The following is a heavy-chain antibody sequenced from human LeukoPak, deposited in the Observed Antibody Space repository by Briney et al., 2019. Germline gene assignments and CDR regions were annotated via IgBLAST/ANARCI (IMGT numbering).Heavy chain of an antibody. Sequence: GGPLRLSCAASGFTFSNNARRWVRQAQGKGLDWASGISGSGDSTYYADSVKGRFTISRDNSKNTLYLQMNSLRAEDTAVYYCARRSGIAVAGAFDYWGQGTLVTVSS. V-gene: IGHV3-23*01. CDR2: ISGSGDST. CDR3: ARRSGIAVAGAFDY. D-gene: IGHD6-19*01. J-gene: IGHJ4*02. CDR1: GFTFSNNA.